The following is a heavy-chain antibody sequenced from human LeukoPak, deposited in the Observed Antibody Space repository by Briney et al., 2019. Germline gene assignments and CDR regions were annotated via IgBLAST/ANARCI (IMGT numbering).Heavy chain of an antibody. Sequence: GGSLRLSCGASGFAFYYYAMIWVRQAPGRGLERVSGISGSGGTSTYYADSVQGRFTISRDNFKNTLYLQMNSLRAEDTAVYYCTTHRDGHNPLDYWGQGTLVTVSS. J-gene: IGHJ4*02. CDR2: ISGSGGTST. D-gene: IGHD5-24*01. CDR1: GFAFYYYA. CDR3: TTHRDGHNPLDY. V-gene: IGHV3-23*01.